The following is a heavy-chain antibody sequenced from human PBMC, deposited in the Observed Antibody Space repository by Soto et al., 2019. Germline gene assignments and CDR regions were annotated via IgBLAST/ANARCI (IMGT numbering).Heavy chain of an antibody. V-gene: IGHV3-23*01. CDR3: AKRPLTAAGFDY. CDR1: GFTFSNYA. J-gene: IGHJ4*02. D-gene: IGHD6-13*01. CDR2: TTGSGGGT. Sequence: PGGSLRLSCAASGFTFSNYAMTWVRQAPGKGLKWVSVTTGSGGGTYFVDSVKGRFTISRDNSKNTVYLQMNSLRAEDTAVYYCAKRPLTAAGFDYWGQGTLVTVSS.